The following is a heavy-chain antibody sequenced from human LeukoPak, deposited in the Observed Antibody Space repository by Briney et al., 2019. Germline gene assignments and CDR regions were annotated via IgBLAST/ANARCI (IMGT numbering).Heavy chain of an antibody. V-gene: IGHV4-30-2*01. Sequence: SETLSLTCAVSGGSISSGGYSWSWIRQPPGQGLEWIGYIYHSGSTYYNPSLKSRVTISVDRSKNQFSLKLSSVTAADTAVYYCARGYCSGGSCYGRSDWFDPWGQGTLVTVSS. CDR2: IYHSGST. CDR1: GGSISSGGYS. CDR3: ARGYCSGGSCYGRSDWFDP. D-gene: IGHD2-15*01. J-gene: IGHJ5*02.